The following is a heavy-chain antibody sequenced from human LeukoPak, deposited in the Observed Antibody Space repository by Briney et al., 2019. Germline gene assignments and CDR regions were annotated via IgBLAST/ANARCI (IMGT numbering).Heavy chain of an antibody. D-gene: IGHD2-2*01. CDR1: GYTFTSYD. J-gene: IGHJ6*02. CDR2: MYPNSGNT. V-gene: IGHV1-8*01. Sequence: ASVKVSCKASGYTFTSYDINWVRQAPGQGLEWMGWMYPNSGNTGYAQKFQGRVTMTRNTSISTAYMELSSLRSEDTAVYYCARDLVYCSSTSCHSYGMDVWGQGTTVTVSS. CDR3: ARDLVYCSSTSCHSYGMDV.